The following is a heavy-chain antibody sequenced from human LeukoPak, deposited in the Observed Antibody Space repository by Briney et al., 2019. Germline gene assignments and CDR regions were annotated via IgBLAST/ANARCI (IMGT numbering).Heavy chain of an antibody. CDR1: GFTFSSYG. Sequence: GGSLRLSCAASGFTFSSYGMHWVRQAPGKGLEWVAVIWYDGSNKYYTDSVKGRFTISRDNPKNTLFLQMNSLRAEDTAVYYCASVGTTNYFDYWGQGTLVTVSS. J-gene: IGHJ4*02. D-gene: IGHD1-1*01. CDR2: IWYDGSNK. V-gene: IGHV3-33*01. CDR3: ASVGTTNYFDY.